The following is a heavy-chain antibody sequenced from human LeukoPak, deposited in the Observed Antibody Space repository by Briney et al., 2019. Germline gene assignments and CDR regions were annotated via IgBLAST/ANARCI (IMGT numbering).Heavy chain of an antibody. CDR2: IYYSGST. CDR1: GGSIRRSSYN. Sequence: PSETLSLTCPVSGGSIRRSSYNWGGIRQPPGKGLEGIGSIYYSGSTYYNPSLKSRVTISVDTSKNQFSLKLSSVTAADTAVYYCARHKGYSSGWYPYYYYYMDVWGKGTTVTISS. D-gene: IGHD6-19*01. J-gene: IGHJ6*03. CDR3: ARHKGYSSGWYPYYYYYMDV. V-gene: IGHV4-39*01.